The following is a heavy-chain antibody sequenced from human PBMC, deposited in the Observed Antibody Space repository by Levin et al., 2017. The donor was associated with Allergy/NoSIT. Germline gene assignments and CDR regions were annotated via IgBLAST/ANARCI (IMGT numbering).Heavy chain of an antibody. CDR2: IYYSGST. D-gene: IGHD1-1*01. CDR3: ARHWNSPYDAFDI. Sequence: TLSLTCTVSGGSISSSSYYWGWIRQPPGKGLEWIGSIYYSGSTYYNPSLKSRVTISVDTSKNQFSLKLSSVTAADTAVYYCARHWNSPYDAFDIWGQGTMVTVSS. CDR1: GGSISSSSYY. V-gene: IGHV4-39*01. J-gene: IGHJ3*02.